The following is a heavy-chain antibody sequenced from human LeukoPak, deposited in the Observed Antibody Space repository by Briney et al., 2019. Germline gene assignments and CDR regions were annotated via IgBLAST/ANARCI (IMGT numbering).Heavy chain of an antibody. J-gene: IGHJ4*02. CDR2: FDPEDGET. V-gene: IGHV1-24*01. D-gene: IGHD5-18*01. CDR3: RIILRGYSYGYYFDY. Sequence: ASVKVSCKVSGYTLTELSMHWVRQAPGKGLEWMGGFDPEDGETIYAQKFQGRVTMTEDTSTDTAYMELSSLRSEDTAVYYCRIILRGYSYGYYFDYWGQGTLVTVSS. CDR1: GYTLTELS.